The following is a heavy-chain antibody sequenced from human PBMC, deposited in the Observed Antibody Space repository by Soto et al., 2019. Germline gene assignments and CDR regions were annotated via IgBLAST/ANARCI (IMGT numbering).Heavy chain of an antibody. V-gene: IGHV3-43D*04. J-gene: IGHJ4*02. D-gene: IGHD3-3*01. CDR1: GFTFDEYA. Sequence: GGSLRLSCAASGFTFDEYAMHWVRQPPGKGLEWVSLISWDGSNRYYADSVQGRFTISRDYSKYSLYLEMNSLRPEDTALYYCAKDISRGPTKNYDFWSGPDYWGQGTLVTVSS. CDR2: ISWDGSNR. CDR3: AKDISRGPTKNYDFWSGPDY.